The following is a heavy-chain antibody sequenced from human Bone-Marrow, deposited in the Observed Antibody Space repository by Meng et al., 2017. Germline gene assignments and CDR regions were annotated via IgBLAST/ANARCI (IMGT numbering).Heavy chain of an antibody. D-gene: IGHD1-26*01. J-gene: IGHJ5*02. CDR1: GYTFTGYY. CDR3: ARESGSGSYLGTFSYNWFDP. V-gene: IGHV1-2*06. CDR2: ISPNSGGT. Sequence: ASVKVSCKASGYTFTGYYMHWVRQAPGQGLEWMGRISPNSGGTNYAQKFQGRVTMTRDTSISTAYMELSRLRSDDTAVYYCARESGSGSYLGTFSYNWFDPWGQGTLVTVSS.